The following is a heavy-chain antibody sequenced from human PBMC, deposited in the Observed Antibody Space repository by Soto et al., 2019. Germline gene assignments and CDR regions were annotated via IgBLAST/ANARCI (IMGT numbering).Heavy chain of an antibody. CDR3: ARGGFGESYYYDYGMDV. D-gene: IGHD3-10*01. Sequence: EVQLVETGGGLIQPGGSLRLSCAASGFTVSSNYMSWVRQAPGKGLEWVSVIYSGGSTYYADSVKGRFTISSDNSKHTQHLQMNSLRCVDTAVDYCARGGFGESYYYDYGMDVWGQGTTVAV. CDR1: GFTVSSNY. V-gene: IGHV3-53*02. J-gene: IGHJ6*02. CDR2: IYSGGST.